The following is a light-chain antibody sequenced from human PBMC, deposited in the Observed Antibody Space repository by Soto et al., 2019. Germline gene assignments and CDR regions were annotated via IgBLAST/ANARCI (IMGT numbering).Light chain of an antibody. CDR3: QQLNTYPLT. CDR2: AAS. CDR1: QDINNY. V-gene: IGKV1-9*01. Sequence: DIQLTQSPSFLSASFGSIVAITCRASQDINNYLAWYQHKPGKAPKLLIYAASTLQNGVSSRFRGSGSGTAFTLTISSLQPEDFATYYCQQLNTYPLTFGGGTKVDIK. J-gene: IGKJ4*01.